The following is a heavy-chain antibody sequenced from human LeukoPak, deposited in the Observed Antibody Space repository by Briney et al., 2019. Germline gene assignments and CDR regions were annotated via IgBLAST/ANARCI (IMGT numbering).Heavy chain of an antibody. V-gene: IGHV3-30*04. J-gene: IGHJ4*02. CDR2: ISYDGSNE. D-gene: IGHD3-10*01. Sequence: GGSLRLSCAASGFTFSSYVMHWVRQAPGKGLEWVAIISYDGSNEYYADSVKGRFTISRDNSKNTLYLQMNSLRAADTAVYYCAKDANKLLWFGPGNNPLDYWGQGTLVTVSS. CDR3: AKDANKLLWFGPGNNPLDY. CDR1: GFTFSSYV.